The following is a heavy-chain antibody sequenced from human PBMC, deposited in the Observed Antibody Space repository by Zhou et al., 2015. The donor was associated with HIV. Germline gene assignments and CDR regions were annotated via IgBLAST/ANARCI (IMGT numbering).Heavy chain of an antibody. Sequence: QVQLVQSGAEVKKPGASVKVSCKASGYTFTGYYMHWVRQAPGQGLEWMGWINPNSGGTNYAQKFQGWVTMTRDTSISTAYMELSRLRSDDTAVYYCARDIAAAGIPPGYYGMDVWGQGTTVTVSS. CDR2: INPNSGGT. J-gene: IGHJ6*02. D-gene: IGHD6-13*01. V-gene: IGHV1-2*04. CDR3: ARDIAAAGIPPGYYGMDV. CDR1: GYTFTGYY.